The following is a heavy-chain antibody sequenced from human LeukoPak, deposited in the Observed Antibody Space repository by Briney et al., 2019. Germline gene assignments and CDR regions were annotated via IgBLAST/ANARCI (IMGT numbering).Heavy chain of an antibody. CDR1: GGTFSSYA. V-gene: IGHV1-69*01. CDR2: IIPIFGTA. D-gene: IGHD1-26*01. Sequence: SVKVSCKASGGTFSSYAISWVRQAPGQGLEWMGGIIPIFGTANYAQKFQGRVTITADESTSTAYMEPSSLRSEDTAVYYCARSLGVGATDYYYYYMDVWGKGTTVTISS. J-gene: IGHJ6*03. CDR3: ARSLGVGATDYYYYYMDV.